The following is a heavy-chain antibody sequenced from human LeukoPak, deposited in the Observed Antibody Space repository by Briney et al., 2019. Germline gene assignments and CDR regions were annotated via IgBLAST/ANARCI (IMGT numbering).Heavy chain of an antibody. Sequence: GGSLRLSCAASGFTVSSNYMSWVRQAPGKGLEWVSVIYSGGSAYYADSVKGRFTISRDNSKNTLYLQMNSLRAEDTAVYYCASGYYYDSFPLDPWGQGTLVTVSS. CDR2: IYSGGSA. D-gene: IGHD3-22*01. CDR3: ASGYYYDSFPLDP. J-gene: IGHJ5*02. CDR1: GFTVSSNY. V-gene: IGHV3-66*01.